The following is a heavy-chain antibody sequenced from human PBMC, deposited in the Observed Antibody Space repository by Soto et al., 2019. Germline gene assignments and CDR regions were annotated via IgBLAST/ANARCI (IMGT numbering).Heavy chain of an antibody. D-gene: IGHD2-21*02. J-gene: IGHJ4*02. CDR3: ARTRTAFYRYSFDS. Sequence: EVQLLESGGGFVQPGGSLTLSCSTSGFTFKDCAISWVRQAPGKGLEWVSGISGSGGDTYYTDSVEGRFTISKDFSKNTVSLQMTALRVDDTAVYYCARTRTAFYRYSFDSWGQGALVTVSS. CDR2: ISGSGGDT. CDR1: GFTFKDCA. V-gene: IGHV3-23*01.